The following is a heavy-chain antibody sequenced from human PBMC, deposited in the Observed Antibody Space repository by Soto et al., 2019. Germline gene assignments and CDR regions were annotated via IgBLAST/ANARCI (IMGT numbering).Heavy chain of an antibody. CDR1: GYTFTSYS. D-gene: IGHD3-10*01. J-gene: IGHJ6*02. CDR3: ARDGSGSYYDKFENGMDV. V-gene: IGHV1-46*01. Sequence: ASVKVSCKASGYTFTSYSMHWVRQAPGQGLEWMGIINPGGGSTTYAQKFQGRATMTRDTSTSTVYMELSSLRSEDKAVYYCARDGSGSYYDKFENGMDVWGQGTTVTVS. CDR2: INPGGGST.